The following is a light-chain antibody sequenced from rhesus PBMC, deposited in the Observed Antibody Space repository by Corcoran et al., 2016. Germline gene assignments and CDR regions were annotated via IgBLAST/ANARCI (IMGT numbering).Light chain of an antibody. J-gene: IGLJ6*01. CDR3: CSWTTSNTEV. Sequence: QPAPTQPPSVSGSPGQSVTISCTGTTSDISDLNFVSWYRKYPGKAPQLMIYEVNQRPSGVSDRFSGSKSGNTASLTISGLQAEDEADYYCCSWTTSNTEVFGSGTKLTVL. V-gene: IGLV2S7*01. CDR2: EVN. CDR1: TSDISDLNF.